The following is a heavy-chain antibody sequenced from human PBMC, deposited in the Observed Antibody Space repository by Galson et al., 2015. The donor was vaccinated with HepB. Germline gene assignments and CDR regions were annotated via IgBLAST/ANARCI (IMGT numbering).Heavy chain of an antibody. CDR1: GYSFTSYW. CDR2: IYPGDSDT. CDR3: ARENVPRWLQSDAFDI. Sequence: QSGAEVKKPGESLKISCKGSGYSFTSYWIGWVRQMPGKGLEWMGIIYPGDSDTRYSPSFQGQVTISADKSISTAYLQWSSLKASDTAMYYCARENVPRWLQSDAFDIWGQGTMVTVSS. J-gene: IGHJ3*02. D-gene: IGHD5-24*01. V-gene: IGHV5-51*01.